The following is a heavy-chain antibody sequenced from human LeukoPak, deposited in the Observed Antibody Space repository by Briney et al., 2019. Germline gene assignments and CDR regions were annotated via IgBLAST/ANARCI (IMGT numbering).Heavy chain of an antibody. CDR2: ITSGSNYM. D-gene: IGHD3-3*01. CDR1: GFSFSYYS. CDR3: ARDFSEWLPYS. V-gene: IGHV3-21*01. J-gene: IGHJ4*02. Sequence: KIGGSLRLSCAASGFSFSYYSMHWVRQAPGKGLEWVSSITSGSNYMYYADSVKGRFTISRDNAKNSLYLQMNSLRAEDTAVYYCARDFSEWLPYSWGQGTLVTVSS.